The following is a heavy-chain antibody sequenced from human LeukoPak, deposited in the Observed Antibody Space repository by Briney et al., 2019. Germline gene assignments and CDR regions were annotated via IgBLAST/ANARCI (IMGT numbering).Heavy chain of an antibody. V-gene: IGHV3-74*01. Sequence: GGSLRLSCAASGFSFSNYWMNWVRQAPGKGLVWVSRVNTDGSITSYADSVKGRFTISRDNAKNTLYLQMNSLRTEDTAVYYCAATYYYDGSGDYWGQGTLVTVSS. D-gene: IGHD3-22*01. CDR2: VNTDGSIT. CDR1: GFSFSNYW. J-gene: IGHJ4*02. CDR3: AATYYYDGSGDY.